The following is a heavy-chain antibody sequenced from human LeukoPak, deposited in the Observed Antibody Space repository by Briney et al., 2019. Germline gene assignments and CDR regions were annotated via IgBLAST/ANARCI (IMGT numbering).Heavy chain of an antibody. V-gene: IGHV3-43*02. CDR1: GFTFDDYA. CDR2: ISGDGGST. J-gene: IGHJ6*03. D-gene: IGHD2-2*01. CDR3: AAEPWVVPAAMFRGYYYYMDV. Sequence: QSWGSLRLSCAASGFTFDDYAMHWVRQTPGKGLEWVSLISGDGGSTYYADSVKGRFTISRDNSKNSLYLQMNSLTTEDTALYYCAAEPWVVPAAMFRGYYYYMDVWGKGTTVTVSS.